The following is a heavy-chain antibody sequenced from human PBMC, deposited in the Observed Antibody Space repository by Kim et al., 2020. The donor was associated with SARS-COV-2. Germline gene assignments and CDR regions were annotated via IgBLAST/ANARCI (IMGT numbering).Heavy chain of an antibody. J-gene: IGHJ3*02. CDR2: YYSGST. V-gene: IGHV4-59*09. CDR3: ARGFDI. Sequence: YYSGSTNSNPALKSRVTISVATSKNPFSLKLSSVTAADTAVYYCARGFDIWGQGTMVTVSS.